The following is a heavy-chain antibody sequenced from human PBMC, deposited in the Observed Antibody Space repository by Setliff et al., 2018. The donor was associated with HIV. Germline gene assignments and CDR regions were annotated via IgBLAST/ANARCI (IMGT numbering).Heavy chain of an antibody. Sequence: ASVKVSCKASGYTFTGYHMHWVRQAPGQGLGWMGWINPNSGGTNYAQKFQGRVTMTRDTSISTAYMELSRLKSDDTALYYCARGRVPTSISPMDVWGQGTTVTVSS. V-gene: IGHV1-2*02. CDR3: ARGRVPTSISPMDV. CDR2: INPNSGGT. J-gene: IGHJ6*02. D-gene: IGHD5-12*01. CDR1: GYTFTGYH.